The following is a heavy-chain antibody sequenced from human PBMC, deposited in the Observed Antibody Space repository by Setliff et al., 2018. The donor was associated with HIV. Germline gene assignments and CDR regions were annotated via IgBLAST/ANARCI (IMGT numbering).Heavy chain of an antibody. D-gene: IGHD2-21*01. J-gene: IGHJ4*02. CDR1: GGSISTMTYY. Sequence: SETLSLTCIVSGGSISTMTYYWGWIRQSPGKGLEWIGSVYYSGSTYYNPSLNSRVTISGDTSKNQFSLKLSSVPAADTAVYYCARLRVVGGHAGGSQQFVDYWGQGTLVTVSS. CDR3: ARLRVVGGHAGGSQQFVDY. V-gene: IGHV4-39*01. CDR2: VYYSGST.